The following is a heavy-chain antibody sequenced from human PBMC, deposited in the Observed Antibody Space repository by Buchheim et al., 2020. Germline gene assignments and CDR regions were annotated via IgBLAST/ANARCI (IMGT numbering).Heavy chain of an antibody. CDR3: ARDYGPWYYDFWSGYYTPRSYYYGMDV. J-gene: IGHJ6*02. CDR2: ISYDGSNK. V-gene: IGHV3-30*04. Sequence: QVQLVESGGGVVQPGRSLRLSCAASGFTFSSYAMHWVRQAPGKGLEWVAVISYDGSNKYYADSVKGRFTISRANSKNTLYLQRNSLRAEDTAVYYCARDYGPWYYDFWSGYYTPRSYYYGMDVWGQGTT. D-gene: IGHD3-3*01. CDR1: GFTFSSYA.